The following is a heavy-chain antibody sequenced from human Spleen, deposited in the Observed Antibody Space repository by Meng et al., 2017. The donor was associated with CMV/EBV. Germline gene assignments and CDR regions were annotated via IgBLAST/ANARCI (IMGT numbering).Heavy chain of an antibody. D-gene: IGHD5-24*01. CDR3: ASLMATSGQGADY. J-gene: IGHJ4*02. CDR2: INHSGST. V-gene: IGHV4-34*01. Sequence: SETLSLTCAVYGGSFSGYYWSWIRQPPGKGLEWIGEINHSGSTNYNPPLKSRVTISVDTSKNQFSLKLSSVTAADTAVYYCASLMATSGQGADYWGQGTLVTVSS. CDR1: GGSFSGYY.